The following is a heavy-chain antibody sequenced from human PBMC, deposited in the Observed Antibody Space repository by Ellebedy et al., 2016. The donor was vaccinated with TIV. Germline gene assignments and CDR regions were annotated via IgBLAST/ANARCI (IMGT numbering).Heavy chain of an antibody. CDR3: ARTMLGDHDAFDI. D-gene: IGHD3-16*01. V-gene: IGHV3-21*01. J-gene: IGHJ3*02. Sequence: SVKGRFSISRDDAKKSLYLQMDSLTPDDTAVYFCARTMLGDHDAFDIWGQGTMVTVSS.